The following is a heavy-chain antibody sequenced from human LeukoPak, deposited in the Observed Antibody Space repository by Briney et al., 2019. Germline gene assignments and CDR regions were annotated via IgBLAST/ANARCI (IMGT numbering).Heavy chain of an antibody. V-gene: IGHV4-61*02. CDR3: ARSSRDGYNYSPFDY. J-gene: IGHJ4*02. CDR2: IYTSGST. Sequence: PSETLSLTCAVSGYSISSGYYWSWIRQPAGEGLEWIGRIYTSGSTNYNPSLKSRVTISVDTSKNQFSLKLSSVTAAATAVYYCARSSRDGYNYSPFDYWGQGTLVTVSP. D-gene: IGHD5-24*01. CDR1: GYSISSGYY.